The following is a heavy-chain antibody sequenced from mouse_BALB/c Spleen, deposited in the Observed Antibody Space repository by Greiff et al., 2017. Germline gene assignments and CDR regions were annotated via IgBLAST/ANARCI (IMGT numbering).Heavy chain of an antibody. CDR2: ISDGGSYT. CDR1: GFTFSDYY. CDR3: ARALITTANYAMDY. Sequence: EVQRVESGGGLVKPGGSLKLSCAASGFTFSDYYMYWVRQTPEKRLEWVATISDGGSYTYYPDSVKGRFTISRDNAKNNLYLQMSSLKSEDTAMYYCARALITTANYAMDYWGQGTSVTVSS. J-gene: IGHJ4*01. V-gene: IGHV5-4*02. D-gene: IGHD1-2*01.